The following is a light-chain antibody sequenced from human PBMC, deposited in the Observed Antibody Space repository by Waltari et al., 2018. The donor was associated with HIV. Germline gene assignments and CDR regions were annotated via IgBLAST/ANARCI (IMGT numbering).Light chain of an antibody. CDR3: QSYDSSLSAWV. V-gene: IGLV1-40*01. J-gene: IGLJ3*02. Sequence: QSVLTQPPSVSGAPGQRVTISCPGSSSNIGAGYDVNWYQQLPGTAPKPLIYGNSNRPSGVPDRFSGSKSGTSASLAITGLQAEDEADYYCQSYDSSLSAWVFGGGTKLTVL. CDR2: GNS. CDR1: SSNIGAGYD.